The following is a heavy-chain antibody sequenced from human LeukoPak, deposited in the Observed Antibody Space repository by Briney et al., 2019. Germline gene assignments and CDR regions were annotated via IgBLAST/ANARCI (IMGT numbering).Heavy chain of an antibody. D-gene: IGHD3-10*01. Sequence: PGGSLRLSCSATGFTFSSYAMHWVRQAPGKGLEYVSAISSNGGSTYYADSVKGRFTISRDNSKNTLYLQMSSLRAEDTAVYYCVKGKIDGSGSYLHYWGQGTLVTVSS. CDR2: ISSNGGST. V-gene: IGHV3-64D*09. CDR3: VKGKIDGSGSYLHY. CDR1: GFTFSSYA. J-gene: IGHJ4*02.